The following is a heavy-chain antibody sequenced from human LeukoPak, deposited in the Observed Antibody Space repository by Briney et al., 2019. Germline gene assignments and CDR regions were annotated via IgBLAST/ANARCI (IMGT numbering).Heavy chain of an antibody. Sequence: PSETLSLTCAVYGGSFSGYYWSWIRQPPGQVLEWIGEIKHSGSTNYNTSLKSRVTISVDTSKNQCALKLSSVTASDTAVYYCARGRWFDPWGQGTLVTVSS. J-gene: IGHJ5*02. CDR3: ARGRWFDP. CDR2: IKHSGST. CDR1: GGSFSGYY. V-gene: IGHV4-34*01.